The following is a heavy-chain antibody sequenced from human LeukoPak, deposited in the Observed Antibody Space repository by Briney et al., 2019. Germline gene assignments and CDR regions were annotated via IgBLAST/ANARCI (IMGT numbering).Heavy chain of an antibody. Sequence: PSETLSLTCNVSGASISSGDYYWSWIRQPPGKGLEWIGYIPKSGGIYYNPSVSRRLTISRDTSKNQFSVRLSSVTAADTAVYYCARGGDIASSVGSHFDYWGQGSLVTVSS. CDR2: IPKSGGI. J-gene: IGHJ4*02. D-gene: IGHD5/OR15-5a*01. V-gene: IGHV4-30-4*01. CDR3: ARGGDIASSVGSHFDY. CDR1: GASISSGDYY.